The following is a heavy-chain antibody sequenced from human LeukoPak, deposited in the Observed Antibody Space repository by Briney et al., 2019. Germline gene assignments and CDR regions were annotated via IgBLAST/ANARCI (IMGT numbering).Heavy chain of an antibody. CDR1: GGSISSYY. D-gene: IGHD2-15*01. CDR3: ARHPFATPFDH. CDR2: IYYSGST. V-gene: IGHV4-59*08. Sequence: PSETLSLTCTVSGGSISSYYWSWIRQPPGKGLEWIGYIYYSGSTNSNPSLKSRVTMSLDTSKNQLSLRLTSVTAADTAVYCCARHPFATPFDHWGRGTLVTVSS. J-gene: IGHJ4*02.